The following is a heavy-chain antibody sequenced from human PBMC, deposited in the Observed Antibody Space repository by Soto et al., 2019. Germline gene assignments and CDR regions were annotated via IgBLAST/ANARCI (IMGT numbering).Heavy chain of an antibody. Sequence: GASVKVSCKASGYTFTSYYMHWVRQAPGQGLEWMGIINPSGGSTSYAQKFQGRVTMTRDTSTSTVYMELSSLRSEDTAVYYCARDYTSSYNYDSKNYGYFDFWGLGTLVTVS. CDR2: INPSGGST. D-gene: IGHD3-22*01. CDR3: ARDYTSSYNYDSKNYGYFDF. V-gene: IGHV1-46*01. CDR1: GYTFTSYY. J-gene: IGHJ4*02.